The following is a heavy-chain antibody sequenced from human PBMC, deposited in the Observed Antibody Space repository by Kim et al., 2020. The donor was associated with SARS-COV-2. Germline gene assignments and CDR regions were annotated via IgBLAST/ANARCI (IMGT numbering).Heavy chain of an antibody. Sequence: GGSLRLSCTASGFTFSRYAMSWVRQAPGKGLEWVSAIRGSGGSTYYADSVKGRFTISRDISRDTTSLQMRSLTAEDSAVYYCAKGPTEGEVGIDYWGQGTLVTVSS. CDR3: AKGPTEGEVGIDY. J-gene: IGHJ4*02. V-gene: IGHV3-23*01. CDR1: GFTFSRYA. CDR2: IRGSGGST. D-gene: IGHD3-10*01.